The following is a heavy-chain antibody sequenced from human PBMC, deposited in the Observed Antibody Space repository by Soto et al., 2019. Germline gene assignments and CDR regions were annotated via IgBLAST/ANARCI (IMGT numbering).Heavy chain of an antibody. J-gene: IGHJ5*02. V-gene: IGHV1-18*01. CDR2: ISPYTDDP. CDR1: GNTFTNFG. CDR3: ARVIPGAEAWFHP. D-gene: IGHD2-2*01. Sequence: QGQLVQSGVEVKKPGASVKVSCSASGNTFTNFGVTWVRQAPAQGLEWMGWISPYTDDPSYAQKFQGRVTMTIDTSTRTASLDLRRLTSDDTAVYYCARVIPGAEAWFHPWGQGTLVTVSS.